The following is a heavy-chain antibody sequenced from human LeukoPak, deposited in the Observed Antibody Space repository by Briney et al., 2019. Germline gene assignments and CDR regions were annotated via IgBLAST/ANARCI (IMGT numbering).Heavy chain of an antibody. CDR1: GYTFSKYY. CDR3: ARYIYCCGGGRYCAFDI. CDR2: IKQDGSEK. D-gene: IGHD2-15*01. J-gene: IGHJ3*02. V-gene: IGHV3-7*01. Sequence: GGSLRLSCAASGYTFSKYYMMGVCHARGKGREGVAKIKQDGSEKYSVDSVKGRFTISRERAKNSLYLQMNSLRVEDTAVYYCARYIYCCGGGRYCAFDIWGQGTMVTVSS.